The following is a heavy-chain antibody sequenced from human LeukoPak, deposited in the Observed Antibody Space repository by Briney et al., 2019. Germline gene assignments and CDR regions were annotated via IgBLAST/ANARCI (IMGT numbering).Heavy chain of an antibody. V-gene: IGHV3-48*03. D-gene: IGHD3-10*01. CDR3: ARISGSGSYYGPFDY. Sequence: PGGSLRLSCAASGFTFSSYEMNWVRQAPGKGLEWVSYIRSSGSTTYYPNSVKGRLTVSRDNAKNSLYLQMNSLRAEDTAVYYCARISGSGSYYGPFDYWGQGTLVTVSS. J-gene: IGHJ4*02. CDR1: GFTFSSYE. CDR2: IRSSGSTT.